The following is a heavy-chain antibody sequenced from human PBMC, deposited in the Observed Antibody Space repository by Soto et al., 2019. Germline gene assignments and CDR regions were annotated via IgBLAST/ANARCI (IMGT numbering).Heavy chain of an antibody. CDR2: ISGSGGTI. Sequence: EVQLVESGGGMVQPGGSLRVSCAASGFTLSSYSMHWVRQAPGKGLEWVSYISGSGGTIYYADSVKGRFTISRDNAKNSLSVQMNSLRYEDTAVYFCARETGLRRRGWSYYFDFWGQGTRVTVSS. CDR3: ARETGLRRRGWSYYFDF. D-gene: IGHD6-19*01. CDR1: GFTLSSYS. V-gene: IGHV3-48*02. J-gene: IGHJ4*02.